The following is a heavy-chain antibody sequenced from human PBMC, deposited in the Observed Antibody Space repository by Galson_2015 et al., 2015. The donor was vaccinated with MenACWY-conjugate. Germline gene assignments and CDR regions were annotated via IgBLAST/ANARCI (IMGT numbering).Heavy chain of an antibody. CDR2: IRSKAYGETT. CDR3: IRSPHSYCTRTSCPFDY. J-gene: IGHJ4*02. V-gene: IGHV3-49*04. CDR1: GFTFGDYG. Sequence: SLRLSCAASGFTFGDYGVNWVRQAPGKGLEWVGFIRSKAYGETTQYAASVRGRFTISRDDSKTIAYLQMNSLKTEDTAVYYCIRSPHSYCTRTSCPFDYWGQGTLVTVSS. D-gene: IGHD2-2*01.